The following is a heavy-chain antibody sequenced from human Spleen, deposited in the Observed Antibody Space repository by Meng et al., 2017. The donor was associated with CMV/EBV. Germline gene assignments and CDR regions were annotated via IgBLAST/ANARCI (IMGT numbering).Heavy chain of an antibody. Sequence: ASGYTFTDYNKDGVRQAPGQGLEWKGCINPNTGDTNYAQKFQGRVTMTRDTSISTAYMELSGLRFDDTAMYYCAKDRQLLFGSPFDPWGQGTLVTVSS. J-gene: IGHJ5*02. D-gene: IGHD2-2*01. CDR2: INPNTGDT. CDR3: AKDRQLLFGSPFDP. CDR1: GYTFTDYN. V-gene: IGHV1-2*02.